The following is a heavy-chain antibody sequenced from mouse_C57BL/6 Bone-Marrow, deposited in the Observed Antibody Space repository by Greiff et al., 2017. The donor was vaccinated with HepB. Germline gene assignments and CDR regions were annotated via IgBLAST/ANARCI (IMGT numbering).Heavy chain of an antibody. CDR3: ARVPYYYGSSPWYFDV. V-gene: IGHV3-6*01. Sequence: ESGPGLVKPSQSLSLTCSVTGYSITSGYYWNWIRQFPGNKLEWMGYISYDGSNNYNPSLKNRISITRDTSKNQFFLKLNSVTTEDTATYYCARVPYYYGSSPWYFDVWGTGTTVTVSS. J-gene: IGHJ1*03. CDR2: ISYDGSN. D-gene: IGHD1-1*01. CDR1: GYSITSGYY.